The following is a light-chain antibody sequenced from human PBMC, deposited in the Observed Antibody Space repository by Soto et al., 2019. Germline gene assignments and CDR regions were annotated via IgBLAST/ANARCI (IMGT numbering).Light chain of an antibody. CDR3: QHYNSYSEA. CDR1: QTISSW. J-gene: IGKJ1*01. CDR2: KAS. V-gene: IGKV1-5*03. Sequence: DIQMTQSPSTLSGSVGDRVTITCRASQTISSWLAWYQQKPGKAPKLLIYKASTLKSGVPSRFSGSGSGTEFTLTISSLQPDDFAIYYCQHYNSYSEAFGQGPKVDIK.